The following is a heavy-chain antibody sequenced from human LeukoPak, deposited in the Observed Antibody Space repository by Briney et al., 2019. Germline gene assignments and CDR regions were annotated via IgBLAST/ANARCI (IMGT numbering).Heavy chain of an antibody. Sequence: SETLSLTCTVSGGSISSSSYYWGWIRQPPGKGLGWIGSIYYSGSTYYNPSLKSRVTISVDASKNQFSLKLSSVTAADTAVYYCARDGSVTTGNFVSWGQGTLVTVSS. CDR2: IYYSGST. D-gene: IGHD4-11*01. CDR3: ARDGSVTTGNFVS. V-gene: IGHV4-39*02. J-gene: IGHJ4*02. CDR1: GGSISSSSYY.